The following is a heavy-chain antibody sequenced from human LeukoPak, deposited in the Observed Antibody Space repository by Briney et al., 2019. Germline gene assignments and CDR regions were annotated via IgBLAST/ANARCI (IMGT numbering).Heavy chain of an antibody. V-gene: IGHV5-51*01. D-gene: IGHD2-21*02. CDR2: IYPGDSDT. Sequence: ESLKISCKGSGYSFTSYWIGWVRQMPGKGLEWMGIIYPGDSDTRYSPSFQGQVTISADKSISTAYLQWSSLKASDTAMYYCARLTVVTAIPYYFDYWGQGTLVTVSS. J-gene: IGHJ4*02. CDR1: GYSFTSYW. CDR3: ARLTVVTAIPYYFDY.